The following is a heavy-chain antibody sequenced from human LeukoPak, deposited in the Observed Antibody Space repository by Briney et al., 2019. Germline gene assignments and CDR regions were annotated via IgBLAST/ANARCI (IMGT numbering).Heavy chain of an antibody. J-gene: IGHJ4*02. CDR3: AKDGSQAGRGYSYGPAT. D-gene: IGHD5-18*01. CDR2: ISWNSGSI. V-gene: IGHV3-9*01. CDR1: GGSINPYY. Sequence: LSLTCTVSGGSINPYYWSWVRQAPGKGLEWVPGISWNSGSIGYADSVKGRFTISRDNAKNSLYLQMNSLRTEDTALYYCAKDGSQAGRGYSYGPATWGQGTLVTVSS.